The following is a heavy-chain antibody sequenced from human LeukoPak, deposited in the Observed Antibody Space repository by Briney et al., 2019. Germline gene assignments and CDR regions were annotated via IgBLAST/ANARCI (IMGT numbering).Heavy chain of an antibody. V-gene: IGHV3-21*01. Sequence: GGSLRLSCAASGFTFSSYYMNWIRRAPGKGLEWVSSIGSSSSYIYYADSVKGRFTISRDNAKNSLYLQMNSLRVEDTAVYYCATPGSDSVPPWGQGTLVTVSS. CDR1: GFTFSSYY. D-gene: IGHD3-10*01. CDR3: ATPGSDSVPP. CDR2: IGSSSSYI. J-gene: IGHJ5*02.